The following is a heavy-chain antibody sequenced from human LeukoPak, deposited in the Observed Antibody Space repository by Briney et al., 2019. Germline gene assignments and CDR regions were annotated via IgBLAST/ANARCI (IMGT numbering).Heavy chain of an antibody. J-gene: IGHJ4*02. D-gene: IGHD2-15*01. CDR3: ARAGGYCGRISCPYYFDY. V-gene: IGHV1-69*13. CDR1: GGTFSSYA. Sequence: ASVKVSCKASGGTFSSYAISWVRQAPGQGLEWMGGIIPIFGTANYAQKFQGRVTITADESTSTAYMELSSLRSEDTAVYYCARAGGYCGRISCPYYFDYWGQGSLVAVSS. CDR2: IIPIFGTA.